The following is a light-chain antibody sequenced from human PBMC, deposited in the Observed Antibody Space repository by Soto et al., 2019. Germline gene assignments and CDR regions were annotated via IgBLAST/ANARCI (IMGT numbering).Light chain of an antibody. CDR3: QQYSSLPWT. CDR2: WAS. J-gene: IGKJ1*01. CDR1: QSVLNSSNNKDS. Sequence: DIVLTQSPDSLAVSLGERATIKCKSSQSVLNSSNNKDSLGWYQQKPGQPPKLLIYWASTRESGVPDRFAGSGSGTDFTLTISSLQAEDVAVYYCQQYSSLPWTFGQGTKVEIK. V-gene: IGKV4-1*01.